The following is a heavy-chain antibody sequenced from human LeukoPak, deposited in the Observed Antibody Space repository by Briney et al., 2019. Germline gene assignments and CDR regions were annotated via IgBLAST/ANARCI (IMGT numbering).Heavy chain of an antibody. J-gene: IGHJ1*01. Sequence: VASVTDSSMASVYTLTAYYMHWVRQAPGQGVEWMGWINPNSGGTNYAQKFQGRVTMTRDTSISTAYMELSRLRSDDTAVYYCARPRGLGIYSAYFQHWGQGTLVTVSS. CDR2: INPNSGGT. CDR1: VYTLTAYY. D-gene: IGHD2-21*01. V-gene: IGHV1-2*02. CDR3: ARPRGLGIYSAYFQH.